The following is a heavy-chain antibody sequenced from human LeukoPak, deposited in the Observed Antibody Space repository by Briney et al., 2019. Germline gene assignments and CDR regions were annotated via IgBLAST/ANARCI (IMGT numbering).Heavy chain of an antibody. J-gene: IGHJ2*01. V-gene: IGHV2-70*11. CDR3: AREFRGDWYFDL. CDR2: IDWDDDK. Sequence: SGPALVKPTQTLTXTCTFSGFPLSTSGMFVSWIRQPPGKALEWLARIDWDDDKYYSTSLKTRLTISKDTSKNQVVLTMTNMDPVDTATYYCAREFRGDWYFDLWGRGTLVTVSS. D-gene: IGHD3-10*01. CDR1: GFPLSTSGMF.